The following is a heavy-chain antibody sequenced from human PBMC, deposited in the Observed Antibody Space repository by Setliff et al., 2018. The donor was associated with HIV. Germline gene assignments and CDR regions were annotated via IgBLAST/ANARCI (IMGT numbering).Heavy chain of an antibody. D-gene: IGHD5-12*01. Sequence: PSETLSLTCAVYGGSFSAYYWSWIRQPPGKGLEWIGEVNHSGSTNYNPSLKSRVTMPVDTSKNQFSLRLTSVTAADTAVYYSARTKADGYNGVFDSWGQGTLVTVSS. J-gene: IGHJ4*02. CDR2: VNHSGST. CDR3: ARTKADGYNGVFDS. CDR1: GGSFSAYY. V-gene: IGHV4-34*01.